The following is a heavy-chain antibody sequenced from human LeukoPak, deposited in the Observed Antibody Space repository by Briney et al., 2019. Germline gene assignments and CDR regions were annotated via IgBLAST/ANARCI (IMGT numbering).Heavy chain of an antibody. Sequence: SETLSLPCSVSGGSISSNYWSWIRQPAGKAREWFGRMYHRGSTNYNPSLKSRLTMSVDTSKNQFSLNLNSVTAADTAVYFCAKSKYYDSSGYYSFEFWGRGTLVTVSS. V-gene: IGHV4-4*07. CDR1: GGSISSNY. CDR2: MYHRGST. D-gene: IGHD3-22*01. J-gene: IGHJ4*02. CDR3: AKSKYYDSSGYYSFEF.